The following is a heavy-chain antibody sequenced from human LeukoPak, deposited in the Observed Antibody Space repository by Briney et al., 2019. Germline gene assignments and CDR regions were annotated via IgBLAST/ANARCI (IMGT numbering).Heavy chain of an antibody. CDR2: IRYDGSNK. D-gene: IGHD6-19*01. CDR1: GFTFSSYG. CDR3: EIDRRGIAVAGFDY. V-gene: IGHV3-30*02. J-gene: IGHJ4*02. Sequence: GGSLRLSCAASGFTFSSYGMHWVRQAPGKGLEWVAFIRYDGSNKYYADSVKGRFTISRDNSKNTLYLQMNSLRAEDTAVYYCEIDRRGIAVAGFDYWGQGTLVTVSS.